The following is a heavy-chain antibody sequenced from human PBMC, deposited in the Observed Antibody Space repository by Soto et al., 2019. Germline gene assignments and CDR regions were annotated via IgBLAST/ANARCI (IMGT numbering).Heavy chain of an antibody. V-gene: IGHV4-34*01. CDR2: INHSGRT. D-gene: IGHD4-17*01. CDR1: GGSLSDFY. CDR3: ARDDTTVTTPNWFDP. J-gene: IGHJ5*02. Sequence: QVQLQQWGAGLLQPSETLSLTCAVYGGSLSDFYWSWIRQSPGKGLEWIGEINHSGRTNYNPSLKRRVTISVDTSKNQFSLSLSSVTAADTAVYYCARDDTTVTTPNWFDPWGQGTLVTVSS.